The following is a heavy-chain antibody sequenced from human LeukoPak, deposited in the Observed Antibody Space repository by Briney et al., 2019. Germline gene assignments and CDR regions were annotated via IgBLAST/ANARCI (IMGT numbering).Heavy chain of an antibody. Sequence: GGSLRLSCAASGFTFSSYAMSWVRQAPGKGLEWVSAISGSGGSTYYADSVKGRFTISRDNSKNTLYLQMNSLRAEDTAVYYCAKDIVMVLAAIFRDALDVWGQGTMVTVSS. CDR3: AKDIVMVLAAIFRDALDV. J-gene: IGHJ3*01. D-gene: IGHD2-15*01. V-gene: IGHV3-23*01. CDR2: ISGSGGST. CDR1: GFTFSSYA.